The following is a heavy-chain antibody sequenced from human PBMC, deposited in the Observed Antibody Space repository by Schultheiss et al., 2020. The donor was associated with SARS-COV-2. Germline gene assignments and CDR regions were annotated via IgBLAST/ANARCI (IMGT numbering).Heavy chain of an antibody. CDR3: AKETGLNGFDY. CDR1: GFTFSSYG. Sequence: GGSLRLSCAASGFTFSSYGMHWVRQAPGKGLEWVAVISYDGSNKYYADSVKGRFTISRDNSKNTLYLQMNSLRAEDTAVYYCAKETGLNGFDYWGQGTLVTVSS. D-gene: IGHD2-8*01. CDR2: ISYDGSNK. J-gene: IGHJ4*02. V-gene: IGHV3-30*18.